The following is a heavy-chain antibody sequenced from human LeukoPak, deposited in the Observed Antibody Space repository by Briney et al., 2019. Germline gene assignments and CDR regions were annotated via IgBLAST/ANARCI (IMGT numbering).Heavy chain of an antibody. Sequence: SGTLSLTCAVSGGSISSSNWWNWVRQPPGKGLEWMGEIYHSGITNYNPSLKNRVTISVDKSKNHFSLKLTSVTAADTAVYYCARVGVDGAFDIWGQGTMVTVSS. D-gene: IGHD2-8*01. CDR3: ARVGVDGAFDI. CDR2: IYHSGIT. J-gene: IGHJ3*02. CDR1: GGSISSSNW. V-gene: IGHV4-4*02.